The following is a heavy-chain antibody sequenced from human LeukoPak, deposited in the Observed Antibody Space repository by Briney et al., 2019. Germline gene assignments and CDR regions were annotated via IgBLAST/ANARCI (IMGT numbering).Heavy chain of an antibody. Sequence: SGTLSLTCAVSGGSISSSNWWSWVRQPPGKGLEWIGEIYHSGSTNYNPSLKSRVTISVDKSKNQFSLKLSSVTAADTAVYYCARERSAYSGSDLGHWFDPWGQGTLVTVSS. CDR2: IYHSGST. J-gene: IGHJ5*02. CDR1: GGSISSSNW. D-gene: IGHD1-26*01. CDR3: ARERSAYSGSDLGHWFDP. V-gene: IGHV4-4*02.